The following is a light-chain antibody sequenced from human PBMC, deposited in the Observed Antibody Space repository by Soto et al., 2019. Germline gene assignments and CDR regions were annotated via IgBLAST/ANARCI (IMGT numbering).Light chain of an antibody. Sequence: QSVLTQPPLVSAAPGQKVTNSCSGSSSNIGSNYVSWYQQLPGTAPKLLIYENNKRPSGIPDRFSGSKSGTSATLGITGLQTGDEADYYCGTWDSTDYVFGTGTKVTVL. CDR1: SSNIGSNY. CDR2: ENN. J-gene: IGLJ1*01. V-gene: IGLV1-51*02. CDR3: GTWDSTDYV.